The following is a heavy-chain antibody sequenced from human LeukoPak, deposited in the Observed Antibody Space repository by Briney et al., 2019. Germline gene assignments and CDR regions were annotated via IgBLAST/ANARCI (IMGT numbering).Heavy chain of an antibody. CDR3: AREKSFLEWLSTGRRDGYYMDV. J-gene: IGHJ6*03. CDR2: ISSSSSSYK. V-gene: IGHV3-21*01. Sequence: GGSLRLSCAASGFTFISYNMNWVGQAPGKGLEWVSSISSSSSSYKYYADSAKGRFTVSRDNAKNSLYLQMNSLRADDTAVYYCAREKSFLEWLSTGRRDGYYMDVWGKGTTVTVSS. CDR1: GFTFISYN. D-gene: IGHD3-3*02.